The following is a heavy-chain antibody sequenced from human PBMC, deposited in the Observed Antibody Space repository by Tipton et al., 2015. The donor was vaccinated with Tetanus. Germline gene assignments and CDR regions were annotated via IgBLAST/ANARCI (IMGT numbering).Heavy chain of an antibody. J-gene: IGHJ4*02. V-gene: IGHV4-39*01. CDR3: ARQGMTGYGIFDN. Sequence: TLSLTCAVSGDSTRNINYYWGWVRQPPGKGLEWLASIYYSGNTYYNPSLRSRLTISLDTAKNQFSLKMQSVTGADTALYFCARQGMTGYGIFDNWGRGTQVTVSS. CDR2: IYYSGNT. CDR1: GDSTRNINYY. D-gene: IGHD5-12*01.